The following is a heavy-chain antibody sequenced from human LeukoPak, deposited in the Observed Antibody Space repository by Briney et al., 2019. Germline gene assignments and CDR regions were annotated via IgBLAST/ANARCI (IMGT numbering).Heavy chain of an antibody. CDR1: GFTFRLYG. Sequence: PGGSLRLSCVASGFTFRLYGMAWVRQAPGKGLEWVSAITGSGGGTYYADSVKGRFTISRDNSKNTLYLQMNSLKGDDTAVYYCAKDSAFYYIDVWGKGTTVIISS. CDR3: AKDSAFYYIDV. V-gene: IGHV3-23*01. D-gene: IGHD3-10*01. J-gene: IGHJ6*03. CDR2: ITGSGGGT.